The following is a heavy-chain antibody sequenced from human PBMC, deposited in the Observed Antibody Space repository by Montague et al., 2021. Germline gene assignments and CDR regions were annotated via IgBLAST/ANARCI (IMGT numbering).Heavy chain of an antibody. D-gene: IGHD6-13*01. CDR1: GASITSNIYY. CDR3: ARVLSSWYVGWFDP. J-gene: IGHJ5*02. V-gene: IGHV4-39*07. CDR2: IYYSGNS. Sequence: SETLSLTCTVSGASITSNIYYWGWIRQSPGKGLEWIGSIYYSGNSFYQPSLKSRITMAVDTSKNQFSLKLSSVTAADTVIYYCARVLSSWYVGWFDPWGQGTLVTVSS.